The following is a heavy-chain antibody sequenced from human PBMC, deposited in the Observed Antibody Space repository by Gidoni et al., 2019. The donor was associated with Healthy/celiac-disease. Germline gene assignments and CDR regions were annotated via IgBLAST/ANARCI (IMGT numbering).Heavy chain of an antibody. V-gene: IGHV3-30-3*01. CDR3: ARVLDSSGYYSFDAFDI. Sequence: QVQLVESGGGVVQPGRSLGLSCAASGFTFSRYARHWVRQAPGEGLEWVAVIAYDGSNKYYADSVKGRFTISRDNSKNTLYLQMNSLRAEDTAVYYCARVLDSSGYYSFDAFDIWGQGTMGTVSS. D-gene: IGHD3-22*01. J-gene: IGHJ3*02. CDR1: GFTFSRYA. CDR2: IAYDGSNK.